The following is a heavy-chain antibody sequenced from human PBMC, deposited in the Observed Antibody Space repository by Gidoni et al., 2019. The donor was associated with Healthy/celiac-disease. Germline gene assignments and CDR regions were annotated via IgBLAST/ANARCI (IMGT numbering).Heavy chain of an antibody. CDR1: GGSISSYY. CDR2: IYYSGST. Sequence: QLQESGPGLVKPSETLSLTCTVSGGSISSYYWSWIRQPPGKGLEWIGYIYYSGSTNYNPSLKSRVTISVDTSKNQFSLKLSSVTAADTAVYYCARDGLGETDWYFDLWGRGTLVTVSS. CDR3: ARDGLGETDWYFDL. V-gene: IGHV4-59*01. D-gene: IGHD3-16*01. J-gene: IGHJ2*01.